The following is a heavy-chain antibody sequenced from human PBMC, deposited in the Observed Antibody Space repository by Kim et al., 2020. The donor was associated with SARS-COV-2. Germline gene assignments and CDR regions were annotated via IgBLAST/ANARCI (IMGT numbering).Heavy chain of an antibody. Sequence: ASVKVSCKASGYTFTSYDINWVRQATGQGLEWMGWMNPNSGNTGYAQKFQGRVTMTRNTSISTAYMELSSLRSEDTAVYYCARVPPGHRIFGVVITRYYYMDVWGKGTTVTVSS. CDR3: ARVPPGHRIFGVVITRYYYMDV. V-gene: IGHV1-8*01. J-gene: IGHJ6*03. CDR1: GYTFTSYD. CDR2: MNPNSGNT. D-gene: IGHD3-3*01.